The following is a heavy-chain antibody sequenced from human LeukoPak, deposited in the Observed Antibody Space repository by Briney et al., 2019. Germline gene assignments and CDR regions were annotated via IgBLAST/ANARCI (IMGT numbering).Heavy chain of an antibody. V-gene: IGHV3-23*01. CDR2: IGSGDT. D-gene: IGHD3-16*01. Sequence: PGGSLRLSCVASGFTFSSYAMTWVRQAPGKGLEWVSVIGSGDTYYADSVKGRFTISRDNSKNTLYLQMNSLRADDTAVYYCAKKPLGDQPLGYWGQGTLVTVSS. J-gene: IGHJ4*02. CDR1: GFTFSSYA. CDR3: AKKPLGDQPLGY.